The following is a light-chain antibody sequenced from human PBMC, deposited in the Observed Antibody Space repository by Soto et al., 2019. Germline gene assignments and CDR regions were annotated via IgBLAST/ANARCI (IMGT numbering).Light chain of an antibody. V-gene: IGLV2-14*03. CDR2: DVI. CDR3: SSYTTTSTLV. J-gene: IGLJ2*01. Sequence: QSALTQPASVSGSPGQSITISCTGTSSDIGAYGYLSWYQQHPAKAPKLMIYDVIKRPSGVPNRFSGSKSGNTASLTISGLQAEDEADYYCSSYTTTSTLVFGGGTKLTVL. CDR1: SSDIGAYGY.